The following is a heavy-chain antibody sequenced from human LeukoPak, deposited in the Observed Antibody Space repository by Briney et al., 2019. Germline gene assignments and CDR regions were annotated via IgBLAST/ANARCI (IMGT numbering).Heavy chain of an antibody. D-gene: IGHD5-18*01. CDR2: IYSGGST. J-gene: IGHJ4*02. CDR1: GFTVRSTY. CDR3: ARVIQLWRNGFDY. V-gene: IGHV3-53*01. Sequence: GGSLRLSCAASGFTVRSTYMRWVRQAPGKGPEWVSVIYSGGSTYYADSVKGRFTISRDNSKNTLYLQMNSLRAEDTAVYYCARVIQLWRNGFDYWGQGTLVTVSS.